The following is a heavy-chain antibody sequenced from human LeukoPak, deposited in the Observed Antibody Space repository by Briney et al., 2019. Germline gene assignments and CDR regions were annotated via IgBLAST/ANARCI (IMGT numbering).Heavy chain of an antibody. Sequence: GGSLRLSCAASGFTFSSYAMSWVRQAPGKGLEWVSAISGSGGSTYYADSVKGRFTISRDNSKNTLYLQMNSLRAEDTAVYYCAEENPRGLWFGESYFDYWGQGTLVTVSS. CDR3: AEENPRGLWFGESYFDY. J-gene: IGHJ4*02. V-gene: IGHV3-23*01. D-gene: IGHD3-10*01. CDR2: ISGSGGST. CDR1: GFTFSSYA.